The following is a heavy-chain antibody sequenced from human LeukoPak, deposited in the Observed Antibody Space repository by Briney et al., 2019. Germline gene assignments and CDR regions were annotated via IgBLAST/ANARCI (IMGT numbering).Heavy chain of an antibody. D-gene: IGHD3-10*02. CDR3: AELGITMIGGV. V-gene: IGHV3-7*01. CDR2: IKQDGSEK. J-gene: IGHJ6*04. Sequence: GGSLRLSCPASGFTFSSYWMSWVPQAPGKGLEWVANIKQDGSEKYYVDSVKGRFTISRDNAKNSLYLQMNSLRAEDTAVYYCAELGITMIGGVWGKGTTVTISS. CDR1: GFTFSSYW.